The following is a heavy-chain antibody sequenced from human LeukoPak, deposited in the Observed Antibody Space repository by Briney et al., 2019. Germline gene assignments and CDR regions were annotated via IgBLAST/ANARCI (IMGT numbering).Heavy chain of an antibody. J-gene: IGHJ4*02. V-gene: IGHV3-11*06. Sequence: PGGSLRLSCAASGFTFSDYYMSWIRQPPGKGLEWVSFISGTGTYTNYADSVKGRFTISRDNAKKSLYLQMNSLRAEDTGVYYCARDPPDYWGQGILATVSS. CDR3: ARDPPDY. CDR2: ISGTGTYT. CDR1: GFTFSDYY.